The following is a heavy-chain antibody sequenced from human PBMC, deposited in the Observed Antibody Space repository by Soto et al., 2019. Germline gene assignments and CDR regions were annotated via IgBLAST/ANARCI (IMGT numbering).Heavy chain of an antibody. D-gene: IGHD3-3*01. CDR1: GYTFTLYA. V-gene: IGHV1-3*01. CDR2: INAANGNT. Sequence: GASVKVSCKASGYTFTLYAMHWVRQAPGQRLEWMGWINAANGNTKSSQKFQGRVTFTRDTSASTGYMELSTLNSADTAVYYCARDQRRDYDFWSGYSQGFDYWGQGTPVTGSS. J-gene: IGHJ4*02. CDR3: ARDQRRDYDFWSGYSQGFDY.